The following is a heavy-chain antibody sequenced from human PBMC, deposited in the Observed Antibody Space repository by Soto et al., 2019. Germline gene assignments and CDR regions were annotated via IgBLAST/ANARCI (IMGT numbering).Heavy chain of an antibody. CDR2: IWYDGSNK. CDR3: ARDRYSYGSDYYYGMDV. J-gene: IGHJ6*02. D-gene: IGHD5-18*01. Sequence: QVQLVESGGGVVQPGRSLRLSCAASGFTFSSYGMHWVRQAPGKGLEWVAVIWYDGSNKYYADSVKGRFTISRDNSKNTLYLQINSLRAEDTAVYYCARDRYSYGSDYYYGMDVWGQGTTVTVSS. V-gene: IGHV3-33*01. CDR1: GFTFSSYG.